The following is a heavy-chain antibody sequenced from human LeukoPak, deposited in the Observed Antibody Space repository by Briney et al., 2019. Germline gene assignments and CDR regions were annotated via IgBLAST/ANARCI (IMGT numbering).Heavy chain of an antibody. Sequence: GESLKISCKGSGYSFTSYWIGWVRQMPGKGLEWMGIIFPGDSDTIYSPSFQGQVTISADKSINTAYLQWSSLKASDTAMYYCARRGGQFTYYYDSSGYPYYFDYWGQGALVTVSS. J-gene: IGHJ4*02. V-gene: IGHV5-51*01. CDR3: ARRGGQFTYYYDSSGYPYYFDY. D-gene: IGHD3-22*01. CDR2: IFPGDSDT. CDR1: GYSFTSYW.